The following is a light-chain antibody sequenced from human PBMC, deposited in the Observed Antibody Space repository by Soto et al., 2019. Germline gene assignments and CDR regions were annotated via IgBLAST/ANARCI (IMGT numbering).Light chain of an antibody. J-gene: IGKJ1*01. CDR3: QQYNTYSPEST. CDR1: QSVSSN. V-gene: IGKV3-15*01. CDR2: DAS. Sequence: EIVMTQSPVTLSVTPWERTTLSCRASQSVSSNLAWYQQRPGQAPRLLIYDASTRATGIPSRFSGSGSGTEFTLTISSLQSDDFATYYCQQYNTYSPESTFGQGTKVDIK.